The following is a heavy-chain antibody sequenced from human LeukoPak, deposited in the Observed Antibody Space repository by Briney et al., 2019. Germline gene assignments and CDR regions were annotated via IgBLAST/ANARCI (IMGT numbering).Heavy chain of an antibody. J-gene: IGHJ4*02. CDR1: GFTFGDYA. CDR2: IRSKAYGGTT. D-gene: IGHD1-26*01. Sequence: PGGSLRLSCTASGFTFGDYAMGWFRQAPGKGLEWVGFIRSKAYGGTTEYAASVKGRFTISRDDSKSIAYLQMNSLKTEDTAVYYCTRANLWDLPDYWGQGTLVTVSS. V-gene: IGHV3-49*03. CDR3: TRANLWDLPDY.